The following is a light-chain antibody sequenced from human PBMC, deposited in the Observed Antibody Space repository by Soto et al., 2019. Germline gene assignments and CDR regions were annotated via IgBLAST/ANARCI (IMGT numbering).Light chain of an antibody. Sequence: QSVLTQPASVSGSPGQSITISCTGTSSDVRFYNYVSWYQQHPGKAPKLMIYEFSSRPSGVSNRFSGSKSGNTASLTISGLQAEDEADYYCSSYTTSSTLVVFGGGTKLTV. V-gene: IGLV2-14*01. CDR1: SSDVRFYNY. J-gene: IGLJ3*02. CDR3: SSYTTSSTLVV. CDR2: EFS.